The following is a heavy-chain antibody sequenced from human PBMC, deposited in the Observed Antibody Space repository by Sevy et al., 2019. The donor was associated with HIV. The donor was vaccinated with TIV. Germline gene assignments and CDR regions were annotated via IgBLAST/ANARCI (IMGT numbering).Heavy chain of an antibody. D-gene: IGHD6-13*01. CDR2: IYYSGST. V-gene: IGHV4-39*01. J-gene: IGHJ5*02. CDR1: GGSISSSSYY. Sequence: SETLSLTCTVSGGSISSSSYYWGWIRQPPGKGLEWIGSIYYSGSTYYNPSLKSRVTISVDTSKNQFSLKLSSVTAADTAVYYGARQGYSSSWYVSPNWFDPWGQGTLVTVSS. CDR3: ARQGYSSSWYVSPNWFDP.